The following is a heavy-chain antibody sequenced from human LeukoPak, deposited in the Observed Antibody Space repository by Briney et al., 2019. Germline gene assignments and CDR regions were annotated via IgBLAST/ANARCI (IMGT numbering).Heavy chain of an antibody. CDR3: ARVSCSTTSCKYPFDY. V-gene: IGHV3-74*01. D-gene: IGHD2-2*01. J-gene: IGHJ4*02. CDR1: GFTFSSYW. CDR2: INSDGSST. Sequence: GGSLRLSCAASGFTFSSYWMHWVRQAPGKGLVWVSRINSDGSSTSYADSVKGRFTISRDNARNTLYLQMNSLRAEDTAVYYCARVSCSTTSCKYPFDYWGQGTLVTVSS.